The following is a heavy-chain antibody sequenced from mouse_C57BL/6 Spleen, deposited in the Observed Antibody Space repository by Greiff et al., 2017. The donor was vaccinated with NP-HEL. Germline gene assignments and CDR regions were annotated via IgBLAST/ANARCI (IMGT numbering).Heavy chain of an antibody. J-gene: IGHJ3*01. Sequence: QVQLKQPGAELVRPGSSVKLSCKASGYTFTSYWMHWVKQRPIQGLEWIGNIDPSDSETHYNQKFKDKATLTVDKSSSTAYMQLSSLTSEDSAVYYCAITTVVAKGWFAYWGQGTLVTVSA. CDR1: GYTFTSYW. V-gene: IGHV1-52*01. CDR3: AITTVVAKGWFAY. D-gene: IGHD1-1*01. CDR2: IDPSDSET.